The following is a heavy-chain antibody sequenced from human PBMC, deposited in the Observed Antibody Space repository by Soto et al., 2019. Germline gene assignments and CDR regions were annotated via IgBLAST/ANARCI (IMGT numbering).Heavy chain of an antibody. CDR1: GYTLTELS. D-gene: IGHD1-26*01. Sequence: VASVKVSCKVSGYTLTELSMHWVRQAPGKGLEWMGGFDPEDGETIYAQKFQGRVTMTEDTSTDTAYMELSSLRSEDTAVYYCATAAPQVGATLYFDYWGQGTLVTVSS. CDR3: ATAAPQVGATLYFDY. J-gene: IGHJ4*02. CDR2: FDPEDGET. V-gene: IGHV1-24*01.